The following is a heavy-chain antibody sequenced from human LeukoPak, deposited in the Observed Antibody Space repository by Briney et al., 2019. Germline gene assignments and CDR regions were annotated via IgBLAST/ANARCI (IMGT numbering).Heavy chain of an antibody. CDR2: ISESGDAT. Sequence: GGSLRLSCAASGFTFSSCAMSWVRQAPGKGLEWVSAISESGDATYYADSVRGRFTISRDNSKNTLYLQMNSLRAEDTALYYCARAEYCDYWGQGTLVTVSS. V-gene: IGHV3-23*01. CDR1: GFTFSSCA. J-gene: IGHJ4*02. D-gene: IGHD2-8*02. CDR3: ARAEYCDY.